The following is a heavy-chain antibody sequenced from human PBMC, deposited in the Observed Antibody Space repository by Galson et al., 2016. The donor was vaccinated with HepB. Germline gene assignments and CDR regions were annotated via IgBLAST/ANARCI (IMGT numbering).Heavy chain of an antibody. J-gene: IGHJ6*02. V-gene: IGHV4-59*08. CDR3: ARLEYYDPWNGRNIGSDYYYGMDV. CDR2: IHHNGRT. CDR1: GGSLSSFY. D-gene: IGHD3-3*01. Sequence: SETLSLTCTVSGGSLSSFYWSWVRQPPGKGLEWIAYIHHNGRTKYNPSLESRITISLDTSQNQFSLRINFVTAADTAVYYRARLEYYDPWNGRNIGSDYYYGMDVWGQGTTVTVSS.